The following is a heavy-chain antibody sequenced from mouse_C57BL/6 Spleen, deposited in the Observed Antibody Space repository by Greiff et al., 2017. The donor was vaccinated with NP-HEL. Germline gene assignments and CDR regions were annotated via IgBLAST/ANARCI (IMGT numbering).Heavy chain of an antibody. CDR3: ARSPYYYGSSLYAMDY. CDR2: INPSNGGT. V-gene: IGHV1-53*01. Sequence: QVQLQQSGTELVKPGASVKLSCKASGYTFTSYWMHWVKQRPGQGLEWIGNINPSNGGTNYNEKFKSKATLTVDKSSSTAYMQLSSLTSEDSAVYYCARSPYYYGSSLYAMDYWGQGTSVTVSS. J-gene: IGHJ4*01. CDR1: GYTFTSYW. D-gene: IGHD1-1*01.